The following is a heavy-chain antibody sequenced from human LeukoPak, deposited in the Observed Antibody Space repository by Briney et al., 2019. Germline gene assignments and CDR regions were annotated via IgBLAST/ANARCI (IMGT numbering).Heavy chain of an antibody. Sequence: SVKVSCKASGGTFSSYAISWVRQAPGQGLEWMGRIIPIFGIANYAQKFQGRVTITADKSTSTAYMELSSLRSEDTAVYYCARDGRDGYNSHYWGQGTLVTVSP. CDR3: ARDGRDGYNSHY. D-gene: IGHD5-24*01. CDR2: IIPIFGIA. CDR1: GGTFSSYA. J-gene: IGHJ4*02. V-gene: IGHV1-69*04.